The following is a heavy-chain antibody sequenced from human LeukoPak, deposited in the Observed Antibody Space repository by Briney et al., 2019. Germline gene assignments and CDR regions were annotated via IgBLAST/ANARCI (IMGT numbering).Heavy chain of an antibody. V-gene: IGHV3-48*04. CDR3: TRHSEDIVVVPAAHRPGTGY. J-gene: IGHJ4*02. CDR2: ISSSSSTI. Sequence: GRSLRLSCADSGFTFSSYGMNWVRQAPGKGLEWVSYISSSSSTIYYADSVKGRFTISRDNAKNSLYLQMNSLKTEDTAVYYCTRHSEDIVVVPAAHRPGTGYWGQGTLVTVSS. D-gene: IGHD2-2*01. CDR1: GFTFSSYG.